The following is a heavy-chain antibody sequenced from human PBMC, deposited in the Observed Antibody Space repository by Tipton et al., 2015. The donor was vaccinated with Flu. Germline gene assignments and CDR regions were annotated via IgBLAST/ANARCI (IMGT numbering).Heavy chain of an antibody. V-gene: IGHV4-61*01. D-gene: IGHD3-16*01. CDR1: GVSIYSGKYF. CDR3: ARIGDFLGVY. Sequence: TLSLTCAVSGVSIYSGKYFWTWIRQPPGKGLEWIGYINSGTTSYNPSLKDRLIISADTSKNQFSLILNSVTTADTAIYYCARIGDFLGVYWVQGSLVTVSS. CDR2: INSGTT. J-gene: IGHJ4*02.